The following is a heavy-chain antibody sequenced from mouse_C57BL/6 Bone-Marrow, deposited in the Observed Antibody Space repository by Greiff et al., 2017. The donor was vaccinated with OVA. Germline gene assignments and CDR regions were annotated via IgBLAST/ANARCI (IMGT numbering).Heavy chain of an antibody. CDR3: AREWFAY. CDR1: GFTFSSYA. V-gene: IGHV5-4*01. Sequence: LVESGGGLVKPGGSLKLSCAASGFTFSSYAMSWVRQTPEKRLEWVATISDGGSYTYYPDNVKGRFTISRDNAKNNLYLQMSHLKSEDTAMYYCAREWFAYWGQGTLVTVSA. J-gene: IGHJ3*01. CDR2: ISDGGSYT.